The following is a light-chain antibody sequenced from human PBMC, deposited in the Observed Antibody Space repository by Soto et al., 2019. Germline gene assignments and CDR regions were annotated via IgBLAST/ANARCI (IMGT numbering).Light chain of an antibody. CDR3: NSYTSATTLV. V-gene: IGLV2-14*01. J-gene: IGLJ2*01. Sequence: QSVLTQPASVSGSPGQSITISCTGTSSDVGDYNYVSWYQQHPGKAPKLIIYGVSNRPSGISNRFSGSKSVNTASLTISVLQAEDEADYYCNSYTSATTLVVGGGTKLTVL. CDR1: SSDVGDYNY. CDR2: GVS.